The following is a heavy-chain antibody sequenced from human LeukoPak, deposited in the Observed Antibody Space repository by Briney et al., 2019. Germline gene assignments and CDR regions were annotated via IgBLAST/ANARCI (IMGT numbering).Heavy chain of an antibody. J-gene: IGHJ5*02. CDR1: GGSFRGYY. CDR3: ARRFLRRWFDP. Sequence: SGTLSLTCAVYGGSFRGYYWSWIRQPPGKGLEWIGEINHSGSTNYNPSLKSRVTISVDTSKNQFSLKLSSVTAADTAVYYCARRFLRRWFDPWGQGTLVTVSS. D-gene: IGHD3-10*01. CDR2: INHSGST. V-gene: IGHV4-34*01.